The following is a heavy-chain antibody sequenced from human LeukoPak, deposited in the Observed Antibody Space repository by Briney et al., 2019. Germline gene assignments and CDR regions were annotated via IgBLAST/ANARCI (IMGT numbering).Heavy chain of an antibody. V-gene: IGHV4-39*01. J-gene: IGHJ4*02. CDR3: ARRHFGSALRDY. CDR1: GGSISSGSYY. CDR2: IYYSGST. Sequence: SETLSLTCTVSGGSISSGSYYWGWIRQPPGKGLEWIGNIYYSGSTSYNPSLKSRVTISVDTSKNQFSLKLSSVTAADTAVYYCARRHFGSALRDYWGQGTLVTVSS. D-gene: IGHD3-10*01.